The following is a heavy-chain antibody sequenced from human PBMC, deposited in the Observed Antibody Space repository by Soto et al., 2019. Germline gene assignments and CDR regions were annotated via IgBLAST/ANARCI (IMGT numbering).Heavy chain of an antibody. Sequence: SVKVSCKASGGTLSSYAIIWVRQATGQGLEWMGGIIPIFGTANYAQKFQGRVTITADESTSTAYMELSSLRSEDTAVYYCARAAPRELVVLGGNYYYGMDVWGQGTTVTVSS. CDR3: ARAAPRELVVLGGNYYYGMDV. CDR1: GGTLSSYA. CDR2: IIPIFGTA. V-gene: IGHV1-69*13. D-gene: IGHD3-16*01. J-gene: IGHJ6*02.